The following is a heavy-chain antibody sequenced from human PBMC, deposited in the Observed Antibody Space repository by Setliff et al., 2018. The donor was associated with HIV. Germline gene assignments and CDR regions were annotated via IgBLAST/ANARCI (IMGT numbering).Heavy chain of an antibody. CDR3: ARAGVVEGYYYYYYMDV. Sequence: LRLSCATSGFTFDSYSIIWVRQAPGKGLEWVSYISGLGGGTIYYADSVRGRFTISRDDAEKSVYLQKNSLRAEDTAVYYCARAGVVEGYYYYYYMDVWGKGTTVTVSS. CDR1: GFTFDSYS. CDR2: ISGLGGGTI. J-gene: IGHJ6*03. D-gene: IGHD2-15*01. V-gene: IGHV3-48*01.